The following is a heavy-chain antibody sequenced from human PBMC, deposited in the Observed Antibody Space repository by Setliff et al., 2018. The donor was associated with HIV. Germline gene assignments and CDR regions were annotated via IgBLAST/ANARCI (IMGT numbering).Heavy chain of an antibody. J-gene: IGHJ6*03. CDR2: IYYSGST. CDR3: ARHGYGTWPDHPTYYCYYMDV. CDR1: GGSISSYY. V-gene: IGHV4-59*08. Sequence: SETLSLTCTVSGGSISSYYWSWIRQPPGKGLEWIGYIYYSGSTNYNPSLKSRVTISVDTSKNQFSLKLSSVTAADTAVYYCARHGYGTWPDHPTYYCYYMDVW. D-gene: IGHD5-18*01.